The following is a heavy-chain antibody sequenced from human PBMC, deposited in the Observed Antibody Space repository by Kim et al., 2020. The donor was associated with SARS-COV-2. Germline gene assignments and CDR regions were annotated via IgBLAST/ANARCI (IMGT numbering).Heavy chain of an antibody. CDR3: ARHHYDFWSGYPLGYYGMDV. CDR2: IYYSGST. D-gene: IGHD3-3*01. Sequence: SETLSLTCTVSGGSISSYYWSWIRQPPGKGLEWIGYIYYSGSTNYNPSLKSRVTISVDTSKNQFSLKLSSVTAADTAVYYCARHHYDFWSGYPLGYYGMDVWGQGTTVTVSS. V-gene: IGHV4-59*08. J-gene: IGHJ6*02. CDR1: GGSISSYY.